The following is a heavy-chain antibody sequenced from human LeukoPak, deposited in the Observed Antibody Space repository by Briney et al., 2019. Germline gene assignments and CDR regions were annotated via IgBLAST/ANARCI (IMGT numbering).Heavy chain of an antibody. J-gene: IGHJ4*02. CDR1: AGTISSGGYY. V-gene: IGHV4-31*03. Sequence: SETLSLTCTVSAGTISSGGYYWRWTRQHPGKGLESNGYIYCSGSTYYNPSLKSRVTISVDTSKNQFSLKLSSVTAADTAVYYCAREVDYGDMYYFDYWGQGTLVTVSS. CDR3: AREVDYGDMYYFDY. CDR2: IYCSGST. D-gene: IGHD4-17*01.